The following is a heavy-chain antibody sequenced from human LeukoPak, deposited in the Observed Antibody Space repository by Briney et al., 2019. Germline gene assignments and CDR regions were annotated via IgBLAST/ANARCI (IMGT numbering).Heavy chain of an antibody. CDR1: GFTFSDYA. CDR2: ISGSGGST. D-gene: IGHD2-21*02. CDR3: AKGGIPEAYCGGDCHPGYFDY. Sequence: PGGSLRLSCAASGFTFSDYAMSWVRQAPGKGLEWVSAISGSGGSTYYADSVKGRFTISRDNSKNTLYLQMNSLRAEDTAVYYCAKGGIPEAYCGGDCHPGYFDYWGQGTLVTVSS. J-gene: IGHJ4*02. V-gene: IGHV3-23*01.